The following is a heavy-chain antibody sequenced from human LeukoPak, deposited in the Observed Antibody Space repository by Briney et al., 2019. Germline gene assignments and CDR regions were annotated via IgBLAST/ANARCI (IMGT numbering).Heavy chain of an antibody. CDR1: GGSISSSSYY. J-gene: IGHJ4*02. D-gene: IGHD4-11*01. CDR2: IYYSGST. V-gene: IGHV4-39*01. CDR3: ARHAPLQAYYFDY. Sequence: SETMSFTCTVSGGSISSSSYYWGWIRQPPGKGLEWIGSIYYSGSTYYNPSLKSRVTISVDTSKNQFSLKLSSVTAADTAVYYCARHAPLQAYYFDYWGQGTLVTVSS.